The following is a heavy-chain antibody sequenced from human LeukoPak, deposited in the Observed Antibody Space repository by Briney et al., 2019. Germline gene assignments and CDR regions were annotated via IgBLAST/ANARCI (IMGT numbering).Heavy chain of an antibody. CDR2: IRYDETDK. CDR1: GFTFRSYG. V-gene: IGHV3-30*02. J-gene: IGHJ6*03. Sequence: PGGSLRLSCAASGFTFRSYGMHWVRQATGKGLEWVAFIRYDETDKYYADSVKGRFTNSRDNSKNTLYLQMSSLRAEDTAVYYCAKATNYYYMDVWGKGTTVTVSS. CDR3: AKATNYYYMDV.